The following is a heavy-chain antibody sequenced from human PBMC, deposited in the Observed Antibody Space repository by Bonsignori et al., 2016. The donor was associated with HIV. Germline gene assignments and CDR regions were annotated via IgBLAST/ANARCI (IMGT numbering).Heavy chain of an antibody. CDR3: ARDGRFSFYYYYYYMDV. Sequence: VRQAPGKGLEWVSVIYSGGSTYYADSVKGRFTISRDNSKNTLYLQMNSLRAEDTAVYYCARDGRFSFYYYYYYMDVWGKGTTVTVSS. CDR2: IYSGGST. D-gene: IGHD3-16*01. J-gene: IGHJ6*03. V-gene: IGHV3-66*01.